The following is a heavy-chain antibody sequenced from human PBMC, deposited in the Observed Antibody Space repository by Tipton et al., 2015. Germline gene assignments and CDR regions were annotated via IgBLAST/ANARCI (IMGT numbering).Heavy chain of an antibody. V-gene: IGHV3-33*01. CDR2: IWSDGSNE. CDR1: GFTFSRYG. J-gene: IGHJ4*02. D-gene: IGHD6-6*01. CDR3: ARDRGEYSSSPGLDY. Sequence: SLRLSCAASGFTFSRYGMHWVRQAPGKGLEWVAVIWSDGSNEDYADSVKGRFTISRDNSQNTLYLQMNSLRVEDAAVYYCARDRGEYSSSPGLDYWGQGTLVTVSS.